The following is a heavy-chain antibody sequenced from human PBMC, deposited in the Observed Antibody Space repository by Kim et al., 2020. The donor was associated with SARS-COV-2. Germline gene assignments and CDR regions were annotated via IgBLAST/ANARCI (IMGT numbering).Heavy chain of an antibody. J-gene: IGHJ6*02. D-gene: IGHD3-10*01. CDR2: INPNSGGT. V-gene: IGHV1-2*02. CDR3: ARDGSYLWFGHAPTSDNYYGMDV. Sequence: ASVKVSCKASGYTFTGYYMHWVRQAPGQGLEWMGWINPNSGGTNYAQKFQGRVTMTRDTSISTAYMELSRLRSDDTAVYYCARDGSYLWFGHAPTSDNYYGMDVWGQGTTVTVSS. CDR1: GYTFTGYY.